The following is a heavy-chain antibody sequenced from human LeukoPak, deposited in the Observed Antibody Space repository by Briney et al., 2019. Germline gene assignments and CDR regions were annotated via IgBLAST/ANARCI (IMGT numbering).Heavy chain of an antibody. D-gene: IGHD4-17*01. CDR2: ISAYNGNT. Sequence: ASVKVSCKASGYTFTSYGISWVRQAPGQGLEWMGWISAYNGNTNYAQKLQGRATMTTDTSTSTAYMELRSLRSDDTAVYYCARDRLRGYYYYGMDVWGQGTTVTVSS. J-gene: IGHJ6*02. V-gene: IGHV1-18*01. CDR1: GYTFTSYG. CDR3: ARDRLRGYYYYGMDV.